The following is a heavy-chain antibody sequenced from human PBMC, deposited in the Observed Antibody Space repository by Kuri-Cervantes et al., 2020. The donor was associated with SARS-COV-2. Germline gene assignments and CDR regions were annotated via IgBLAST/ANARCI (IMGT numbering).Heavy chain of an antibody. CDR3: ARVITALYYYYYMDV. V-gene: IGHV3-9*01. J-gene: IGHJ6*03. CDR1: GFTFDDYA. D-gene: IGHD5-18*01. CDR2: ISWNSAFR. Sequence: GGSLRLSCTVSGFTFDDYAMHWVRQAPGKGLEWVSGISWNSAFRVYVDSVKGRFTISRDNAKNSLYLQMNSLRAEDTALYHCARVITALYYYYYMDVWGKGTTVTVSS.